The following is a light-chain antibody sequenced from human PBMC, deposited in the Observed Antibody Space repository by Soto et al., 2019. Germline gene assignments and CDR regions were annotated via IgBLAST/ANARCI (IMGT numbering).Light chain of an antibody. Sequence: QPVLTQPPSASGSPGQSVTISCTGTSSDVGGYNYVSWYQQHPGKAPKLMISEVSKRPSGVPDRFSGPKSGNTASLTVSGLQAEDEADYYCSSFAGNNNLVFGGGTQLTVL. CDR1: SSDVGGYNY. J-gene: IGLJ2*01. V-gene: IGLV2-8*01. CDR2: EVS. CDR3: SSFAGNNNLV.